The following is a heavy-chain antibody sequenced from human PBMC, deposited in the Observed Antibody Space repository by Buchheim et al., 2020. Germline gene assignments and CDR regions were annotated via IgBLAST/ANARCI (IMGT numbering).Heavy chain of an antibody. D-gene: IGHD2-2*01. CDR1: EFTFSNYE. CDR3: ARDPEYCSSTSCSSYYYYGMDV. V-gene: IGHV3-48*03. CDR2: ISGSGATI. Sequence: EVQLVESGGGLVQPGGSLRLSCVASEFTFSNYEMNWVRQAPGKGLEWVSYISGSGATIYYADSVKGRFTISRDNAKKSLYLQMIGLKAEDTAVYYCARDPEYCSSTSCSSYYYYGMDVWGQGTT. J-gene: IGHJ6*02.